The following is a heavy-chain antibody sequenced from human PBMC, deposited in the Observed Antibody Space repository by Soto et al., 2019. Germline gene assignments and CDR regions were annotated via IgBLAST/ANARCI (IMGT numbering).Heavy chain of an antibody. V-gene: IGHV4-34*01. CDR2: INHSGST. J-gene: IGHJ6*02. Sequence: SETLSLTCAVYGGSFSGYYWSWIRQPPGKGLEWIGEINHSGSTNYSPSLKSRVTISVDTSKNQFSLNLTSVTAADTAVYYCARERVTKLEPQYYYGLDVWDQGTTVTVYS. CDR1: GGSFSGYY. CDR3: ARERVTKLEPQYYYGLDV. D-gene: IGHD6-13*01.